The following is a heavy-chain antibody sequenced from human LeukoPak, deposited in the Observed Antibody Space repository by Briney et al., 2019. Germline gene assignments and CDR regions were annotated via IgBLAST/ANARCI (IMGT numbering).Heavy chain of an antibody. V-gene: IGHV1-69*13. J-gene: IGHJ4*02. CDR1: GGNSNFFA. D-gene: IGHD3-3*01. CDR3: AREIFDSTSGVSQGFDY. CDR2: IKPMFGTG. Sequence: GASVKVSCKTSGGNSNFFAINWVRQAPGQGLERMGVIKPMFGTGSIPNIATGDYAQKFQGRLSMNADESSTTAYMELSSLRSGDTAVYFCAREIFDSTSGVSQGFDYWGQGTLVTVSS.